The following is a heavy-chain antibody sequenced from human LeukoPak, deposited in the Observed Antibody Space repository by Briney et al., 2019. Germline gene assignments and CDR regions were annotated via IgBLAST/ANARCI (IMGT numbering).Heavy chain of an antibody. Sequence: ASVKVSCKASGYTFTSYYMHWVRQAPGQGLEWMGIINPSGGSTSYAQKFQGRVTMTRDMSTSTVYMELSSLRSEDTAVYYCARSGYDYYYYYYMDVWGKGTTVTVSS. CDR1: GYTFTSYY. CDR2: INPSGGST. J-gene: IGHJ6*03. CDR3: ARSGYDYYYYYYMDV. V-gene: IGHV1-46*01. D-gene: IGHD5-12*01.